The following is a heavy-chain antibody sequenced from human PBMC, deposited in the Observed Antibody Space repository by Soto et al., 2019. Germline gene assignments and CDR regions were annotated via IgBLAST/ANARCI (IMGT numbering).Heavy chain of an antibody. J-gene: IGHJ4*02. D-gene: IGHD6-19*01. CDR2: ISGGDGST. V-gene: IGHV3-23*01. CDR1: GFTFSNYI. Sequence: PGGSLRLSCAVSGFTFSNYIVSWVRQSPEKGLEWVSSISGGDGSTWYADSVKGRFTISGGSSQNTLFLQLDSLRAEDTAIYYCARKSGQWLPYFDYWGPGTVVTVSS. CDR3: ARKSGQWLPYFDY.